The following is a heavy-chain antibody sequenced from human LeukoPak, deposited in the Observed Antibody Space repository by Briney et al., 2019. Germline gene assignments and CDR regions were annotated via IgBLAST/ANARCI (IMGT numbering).Heavy chain of an antibody. D-gene: IGHD6-19*01. J-gene: IGHJ4*02. CDR1: GYTFTGYY. V-gene: IGHV1-46*01. CDR2: INPSGGST. CDR3: ARDLNSSGWYVGPYYFDY. Sequence: ASVKVSCKASGYTFTGYYMHWVRQAPGQGLEWMGIINPSGGSTSYAQKFQGRVTMTRDTSTSTVYMELSSLRSEDTAVYYCARDLNSSGWYVGPYYFDYWGQGTLVTVSS.